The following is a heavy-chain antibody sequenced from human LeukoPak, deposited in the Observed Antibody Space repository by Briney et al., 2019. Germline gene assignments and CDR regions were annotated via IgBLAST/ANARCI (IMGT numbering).Heavy chain of an antibody. CDR3: ARDSHSVDTATPRGFDP. D-gene: IGHD2-15*01. V-gene: IGHV4-59*01. CDR2: FHDSGSA. Sequence: PSETLSLTCTVSGDSISSYFWSWIRQPPGKGLEWIGYFHDSGSANYNPSLKSRITMSVDTSKNQFPLKLRSVTAADTAVYYCARDSHSVDTATPRGFDPWGQGTLVTVSS. CDR1: GDSISSYF. J-gene: IGHJ5*02.